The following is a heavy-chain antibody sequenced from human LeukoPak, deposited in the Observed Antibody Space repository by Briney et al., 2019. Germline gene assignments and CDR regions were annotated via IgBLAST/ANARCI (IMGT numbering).Heavy chain of an antibody. Sequence: ASVKVSCKASGYTFTDYYMHWVRQAPGQGLEWLGWINPNSGGTSYAQKFQGRVTMTRDTSISTAYMELSRLRSDDTAVYYCAREGSRDGYNLGYDYWGQGTLVTVSS. CDR2: INPNSGGT. CDR3: AREGSRDGYNLGYDY. D-gene: IGHD5-24*01. V-gene: IGHV1-2*02. J-gene: IGHJ4*02. CDR1: GYTFTDYY.